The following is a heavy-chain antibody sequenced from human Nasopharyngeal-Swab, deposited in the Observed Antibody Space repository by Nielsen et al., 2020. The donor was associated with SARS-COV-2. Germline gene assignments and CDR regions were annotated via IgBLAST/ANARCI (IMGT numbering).Heavy chain of an antibody. D-gene: IGHD6-13*01. J-gene: IGHJ4*02. CDR3: ARGLYSSSRYAAFYDY. CDR1: GGSFSGYY. V-gene: IGHV4-34*01. CDR2: INHSGST. Sequence: GSLRLSCAVYGGSFSGYYWSWIRQPPGKGLEWIGEINHSGSTNYNPSLKSRVTISVDTSKNQFSLKLSSVTAADTTVYYCARGLYSSSRYAAFYDYWGQGTLVTVSS.